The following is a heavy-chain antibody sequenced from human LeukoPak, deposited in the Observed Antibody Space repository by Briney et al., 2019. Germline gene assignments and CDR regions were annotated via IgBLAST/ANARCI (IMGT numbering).Heavy chain of an antibody. Sequence: GGSLRLSWAASGFTFSSYAVYWVRQAPGEGLEWVAVISYDGSDKFYADSVKGRFTISRDSSKNTLYLQMNSLRAEDTAVYYCARDRFGAANYWGQGTLVTVSS. CDR2: ISYDGSDK. D-gene: IGHD3-10*01. V-gene: IGHV3-30*04. CDR3: ARDRFGAANY. J-gene: IGHJ4*02. CDR1: GFTFSSYA.